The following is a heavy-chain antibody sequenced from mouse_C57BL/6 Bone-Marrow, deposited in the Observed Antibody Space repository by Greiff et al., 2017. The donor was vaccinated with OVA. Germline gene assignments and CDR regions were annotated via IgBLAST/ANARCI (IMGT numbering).Heavy chain of an antibody. J-gene: IGHJ4*01. V-gene: IGHV14-4*01. CDR2: IDPENGDT. D-gene: IGHD2-2*01. CDR3: NRGGSTMVTPYAMDY. Sequence: EVQLQQSGAELVRPGASVKLSCTASGFNIKDDYMHWVKQRPEQGLEWIGWIDPENGDTEYASKFQGKATITADTSSNTAYLQLSSLTSEDTAVYYCNRGGSTMVTPYAMDYWGQGTSVTVSS. CDR1: GFNIKDDY.